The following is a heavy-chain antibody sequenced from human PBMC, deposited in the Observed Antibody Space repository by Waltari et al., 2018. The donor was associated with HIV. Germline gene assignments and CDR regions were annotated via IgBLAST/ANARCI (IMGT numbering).Heavy chain of an antibody. CDR3: ARHNLLGRVGRIDP. CDR1: GDSVTSGDTS. V-gene: IGHV4-39*01. CDR2: IPHRGNT. J-gene: IGHJ5*02. Sequence: QLQLQESGPGLVKPSETLSPTCSVSGDSVTSGDTSWDWVRQRPGKGLAWVATIPHRGNTYYNPSLKSRVTVSVDTSMNQFSLKMRSVTAADTAVYFCARHNLLGRVGRIDPWGQGILVTVSS. D-gene: IGHD3-10*01.